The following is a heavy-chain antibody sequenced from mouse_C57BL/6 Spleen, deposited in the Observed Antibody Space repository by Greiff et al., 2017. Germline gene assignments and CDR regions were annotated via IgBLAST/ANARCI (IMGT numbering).Heavy chain of an antibody. CDR1: GYSITSGYY. V-gene: IGHV3-6*01. D-gene: IGHD1-1*01. CDR2: ISYDGSN. CDR3: ARIGYYGGAMDY. J-gene: IGHJ4*01. Sequence: EVQLVESGPGLVKPSQSLSLTCSVTGYSITSGYYWNWIRQFPGNKLEWMGYISYDGSNNYNPSLKNRISITRDTSKNQFFLKLNSVTTEDTATYYCARIGYYGGAMDYWGQGTSVTVSS.